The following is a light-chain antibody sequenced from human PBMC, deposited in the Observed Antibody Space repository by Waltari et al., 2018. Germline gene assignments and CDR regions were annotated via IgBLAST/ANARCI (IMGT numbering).Light chain of an antibody. Sequence: DIQMTQSPSTLSASVGDRVTITCRASQSISTWLAWYQQKPGKAPKFLIYEASSLQSGVPSRFSGSGSGTEFTLTINNLQPDDFATYYCQQYNTYSLTFGGGTKVENK. CDR2: EAS. CDR1: QSISTW. V-gene: IGKV1-5*03. CDR3: QQYNTYSLT. J-gene: IGKJ4*01.